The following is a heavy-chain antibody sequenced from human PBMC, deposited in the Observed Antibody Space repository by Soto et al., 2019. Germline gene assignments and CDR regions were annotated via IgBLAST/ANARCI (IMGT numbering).Heavy chain of an antibody. CDR2: ISANNGNT. CDR1: GYIFTTYG. D-gene: IGHD3-22*01. CDR3: ARDLQFYSYSRGYRDVFDI. Sequence: QVQLVQSGAEVKKPGASVKVSCKASGYIFTTYGISWVRQAPGQGLEWMGWISANNGNTYYAQKFQGRVIMTTDTPVRTIYMELRSLRSYDMAVYYCARDLQFYSYSRGYRDVFDISCQGTMVTVS. J-gene: IGHJ3*02. V-gene: IGHV1-18*03.